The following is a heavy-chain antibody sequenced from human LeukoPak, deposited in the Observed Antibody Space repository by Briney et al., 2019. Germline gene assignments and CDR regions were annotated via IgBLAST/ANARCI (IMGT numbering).Heavy chain of an antibody. CDR3: TRGGDYYDSSGHFDY. Sequence: GGSLRLSCTASGFTFGDYVMSWFRQAPGKGLEWVGFIRSKAYGGTTEYAASVKGRFTISRDDSKSIAYLQMNSLKTEDTAVYYCTRGGDYYDSSGHFDYWGQGTLVTVSS. CDR1: GFTFGDYV. J-gene: IGHJ4*02. D-gene: IGHD3-22*01. CDR2: IRSKAYGGTT. V-gene: IGHV3-49*03.